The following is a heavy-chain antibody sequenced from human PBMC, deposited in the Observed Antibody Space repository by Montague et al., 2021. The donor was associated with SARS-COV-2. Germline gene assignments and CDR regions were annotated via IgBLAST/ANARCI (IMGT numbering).Heavy chain of an antibody. Sequence: TLSLNCTVSGDSITSKTHYWDWVRQPAGKGLEWIGRLLTSGATNFNPSLKSRLTISRDTSKNEFYLKLSSVTAADTAVYYCARDSPHFDFWRGHFGDKYYMDIWGKGTTVTVS. CDR3: ARDSPHFDFWRGHFGDKYYMDI. J-gene: IGHJ6*03. CDR2: LLTSGAT. V-gene: IGHV4-61*02. CDR1: GDSITSKTHY. D-gene: IGHD3-3*01.